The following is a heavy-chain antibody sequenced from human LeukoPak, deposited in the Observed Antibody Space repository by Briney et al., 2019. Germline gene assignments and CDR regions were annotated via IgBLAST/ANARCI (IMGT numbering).Heavy chain of an antibody. J-gene: IGHJ4*02. CDR2: IHYAGST. Sequence: SETLSLTCTVSGGSIDRSTYYWGWIRQPPGKGLEWIGSIHYAGSTYYSPSLKSRVTLSVDTSKNHFSLKLNSVTAADTAVYYCASIAARGDHWGPGTLVTVFS. CDR1: GGSIDRSTYY. V-gene: IGHV4-39*02. CDR3: ASIAARGDH. D-gene: IGHD2-15*01.